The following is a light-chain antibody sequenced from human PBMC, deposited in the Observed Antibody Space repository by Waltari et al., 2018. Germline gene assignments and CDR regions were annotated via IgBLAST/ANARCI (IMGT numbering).Light chain of an antibody. CDR1: SSDLGCYPY. Sequence: QSALTQPASVSGSPGPSITIPCTGTSSDLGCYPYVPWYQRHPGKAPRLMIYDVSKRPSGVSNRFSVSKSGNRASLTISGLQAEDEADYYCCSYAGRSPVVFGGGTKLTVL. CDR2: DVS. J-gene: IGLJ2*01. V-gene: IGLV2-23*02. CDR3: CSYAGRSPVV.